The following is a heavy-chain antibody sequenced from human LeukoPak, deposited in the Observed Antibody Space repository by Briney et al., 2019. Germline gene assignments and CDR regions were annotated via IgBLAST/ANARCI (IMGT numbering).Heavy chain of an antibody. D-gene: IGHD6-19*01. J-gene: IGHJ4*02. CDR1: GGSISSSSYY. CDR3: ARDKSQGAVRSSGYDY. CDR2: IYYSGST. Sequence: SETLSLTCTVSGGSISSSSYYWGWIRQPPGKGLEWIGSIYYSGSTYYNPSLKSRVTISVDTSKNQFSLKLSSVTAADTAVYYCARDKSQGAVRSSGYDYWGQGTLVTVSS. V-gene: IGHV4-39*07.